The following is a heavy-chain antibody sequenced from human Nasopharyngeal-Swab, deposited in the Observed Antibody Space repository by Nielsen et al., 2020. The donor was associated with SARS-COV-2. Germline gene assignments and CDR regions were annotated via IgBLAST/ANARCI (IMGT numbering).Heavy chain of an antibody. V-gene: IGHV1-69*01. D-gene: IGHD6-19*01. J-gene: IGHJ4*02. CDR3: ARDQSSGWPLDY. CDR2: IIPIFGTA. Sequence: WVRQAPGQGLEWMGGIIPIFGTANYAQKFQGRVTITADESTSTAYMELSSLRSGDTAVYYCARDQSSGWPLDYWGQGTLVTVSS.